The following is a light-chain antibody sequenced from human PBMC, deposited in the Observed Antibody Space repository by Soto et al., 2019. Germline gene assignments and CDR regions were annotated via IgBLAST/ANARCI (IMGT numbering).Light chain of an antibody. CDR1: QSVSSN. Sequence: EKVMTQSPATLSVSPGERATLSCRASQSVSSNLAWYQQKPGQSPRLLIYDASTRATGIPARFSGSGSGTEFTLTISSLQSEDFAVYYCQHYNNWSSFGQGTKVEIK. J-gene: IGKJ1*01. V-gene: IGKV3-15*01. CDR3: QHYNNWSS. CDR2: DAS.